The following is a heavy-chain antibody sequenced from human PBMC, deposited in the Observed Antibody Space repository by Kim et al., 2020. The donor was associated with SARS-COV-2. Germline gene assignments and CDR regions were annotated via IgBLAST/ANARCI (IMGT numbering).Heavy chain of an antibody. CDR3: ARLSSAQLVGVDY. CDR2: IYYSGST. J-gene: IGHJ4*01. D-gene: IGHD6-6*01. Sequence: WIGSIYYSGSTYYNPSLNSRVTISVDTSKNQFSLKLSSVTAADTAVYYCARLSSAQLVGVDYWC. V-gene: IGHV4-39*01.